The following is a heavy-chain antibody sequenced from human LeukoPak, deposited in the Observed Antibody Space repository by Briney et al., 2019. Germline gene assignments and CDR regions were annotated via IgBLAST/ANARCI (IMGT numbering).Heavy chain of an antibody. J-gene: IGHJ4*02. CDR3: ARRRDLYSGSYYPFDY. V-gene: IGHV5-51*01. Sequence: GESLKISCKGSGFTFSSYWIGWVRQMPGKGLEWMGIIYPGDSDTRYSPSFQGQVTISADKSISTAYLQWSSLKASDTAMYYCARRRDLYSGSYYPFDYWGQGTLVTVSS. D-gene: IGHD1-26*01. CDR1: GFTFSSYW. CDR2: IYPGDSDT.